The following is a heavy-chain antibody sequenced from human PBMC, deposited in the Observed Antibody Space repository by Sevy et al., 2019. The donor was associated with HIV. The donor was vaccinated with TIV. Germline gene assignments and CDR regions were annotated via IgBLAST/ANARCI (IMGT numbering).Heavy chain of an antibody. J-gene: IGHJ4*02. D-gene: IGHD2-8*01. CDR2: FSFGCGRL. Sequence: GGSLRLSCEASGFTFSKYSMSWVRQAPGKGLEWVSTFSFGCGRLNYADSVKGRFTISRDDSKNTLYLQMNGLRAEDTAVYYCAREGCTKPHDYWGQGTLVTVSS. V-gene: IGHV3-23*01. CDR3: AREGCTKPHDY. CDR1: GFTFSKYS.